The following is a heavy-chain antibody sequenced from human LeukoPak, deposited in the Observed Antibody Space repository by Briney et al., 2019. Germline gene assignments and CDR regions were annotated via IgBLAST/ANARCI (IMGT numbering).Heavy chain of an antibody. J-gene: IGHJ4*02. CDR2: ISYDGSNK. CDR3: AKDSEYYYDSSGLGYFDY. CDR1: GFTFSSYG. V-gene: IGHV3-30*18. Sequence: GGSLRLSCAASGFTFSSYGMHWVRQAPGKGLEWVAVISYDGSNKYYADSVKGRFTISRDNSKNTLYLQMNSLRAEDTAVYYCAKDSEYYYDSSGLGYFDYWGQGTLVTVSS. D-gene: IGHD3-22*01.